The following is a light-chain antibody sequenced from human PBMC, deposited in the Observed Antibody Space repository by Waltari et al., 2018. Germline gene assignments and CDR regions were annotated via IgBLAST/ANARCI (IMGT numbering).Light chain of an antibody. J-gene: IGLJ2*01. CDR1: SGINVGTYR. CDR2: YKSDSDK. CDR3: MIWYSTAVV. Sequence: QAVLTQPASLSASPGASASLTCTLRSGINVGTYRIYWYQQKPGSPPQFLLTYKSDSDKQQVSGFPSRFSGSKDASANAGILLISGLQSEDEADYYCMIWYSTAVVFGGGTKLTVL. V-gene: IGLV5-45*01.